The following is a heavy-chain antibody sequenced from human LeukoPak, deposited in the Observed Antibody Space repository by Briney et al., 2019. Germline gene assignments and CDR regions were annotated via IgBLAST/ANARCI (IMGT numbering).Heavy chain of an antibody. CDR3: AAPSVVAAFQR. CDR1: GFTFSSYW. J-gene: IGHJ1*01. V-gene: IGHV3-74*01. Sequence: GGSLRLSCAASGFTFSSYWMHWVRQLPGKGLVWVSRINSDGSSTSYADSAKGRFTISRDNAKNTLYLQMNSLRAEDTAVYFCAAPSVVAAFQRWGQGTLVTVSS. CDR2: INSDGSST. D-gene: IGHD2-15*01.